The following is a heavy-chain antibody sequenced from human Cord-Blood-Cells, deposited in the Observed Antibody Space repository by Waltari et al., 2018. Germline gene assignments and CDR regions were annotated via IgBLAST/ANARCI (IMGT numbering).Heavy chain of an antibody. J-gene: IGHJ6*03. V-gene: IGHV5-51*01. D-gene: IGHD3-22*01. CDR2: IYPADSDT. CDR1: GYSFTSYW. CDR3: ARLAVKGREVVWYMDV. Sequence: EVQLVQSGAEVKKPGESLKISCKGSGYSFTSYWIGWVRPMPGKGLEWMGTIYPADSDTRYTPSLQGQVTISADKTISAAYLQWSSLKASDTAMYYGARLAVKGREVVWYMDVWGKGTTVTVSS.